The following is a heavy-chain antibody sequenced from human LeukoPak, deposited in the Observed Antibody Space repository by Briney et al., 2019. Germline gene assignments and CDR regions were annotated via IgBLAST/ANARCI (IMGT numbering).Heavy chain of an antibody. D-gene: IGHD2-8*01. CDR1: GFTFSSYA. Sequence: PEGSLRLSCAASGFTFSSYAMNWVRQAPGKGLEWVSTISGSGDNTYYADSVKGRFTISRDNSKNMLNLQMNSLRAEDTAVYYCAKDLLVYCTNGVCSIDYWGQGTLVTVSS. CDR2: ISGSGDNT. CDR3: AKDLLVYCTNGVCSIDY. J-gene: IGHJ4*02. V-gene: IGHV3-23*01.